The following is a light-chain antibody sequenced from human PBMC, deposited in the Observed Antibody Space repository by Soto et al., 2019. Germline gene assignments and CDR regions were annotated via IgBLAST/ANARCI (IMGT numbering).Light chain of an antibody. Sequence: QSALTQPASVSGSPGQSITISCTGTSSVVGGYNYVSWYQQHPGKAPKLMIYEVSNRPSGVSNRFSGSKSGNTASLTISGLQAEDEADYYCSSYTTISTLEVFGGGTKVTVL. CDR2: EVS. CDR3: SSYTTISTLEV. CDR1: SSVVGGYNY. J-gene: IGLJ3*02. V-gene: IGLV2-14*01.